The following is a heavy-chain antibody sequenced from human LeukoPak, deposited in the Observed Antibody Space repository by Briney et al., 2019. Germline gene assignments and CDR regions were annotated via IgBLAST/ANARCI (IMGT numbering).Heavy chain of an antibody. CDR2: INHSGST. Sequence: SETLSLTCAVYGGSFSGYYWSWIRQPPGKGLEWIGEINHSGSTNYNPSLKSRVTISVDTSKNQFSLKLSSVTAADTAVYYCARGALGFCSSTSGSDAFDIWGQGTMVTVSS. V-gene: IGHV4-34*01. CDR3: ARGALGFCSSTSGSDAFDI. J-gene: IGHJ3*02. CDR1: GGSFSGYY. D-gene: IGHD2-2*01.